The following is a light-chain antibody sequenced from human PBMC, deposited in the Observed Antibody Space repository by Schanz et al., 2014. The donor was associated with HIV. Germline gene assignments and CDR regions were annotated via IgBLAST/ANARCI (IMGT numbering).Light chain of an antibody. J-gene: IGLJ2*01. CDR2: DVN. Sequence: QSALTQPASVSGSPGQSITISCSGTNSDVGRYDYVSWYQQHPGKAPKLMIYDVNIRPSGVSIRFSGSKSGNTASLTISGLQAEDEADYYCCSYAGSSTLVVFGGGTKLTV. CDR1: NSDVGRYDY. V-gene: IGLV2-23*02. CDR3: CSYAGSSTLVV.